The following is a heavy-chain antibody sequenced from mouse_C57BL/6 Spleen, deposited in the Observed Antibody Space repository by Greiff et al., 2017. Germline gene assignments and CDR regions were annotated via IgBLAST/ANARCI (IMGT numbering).Heavy chain of an antibody. D-gene: IGHD2-3*01. CDR3: AREGWSHYFDY. V-gene: IGHV1-61*01. CDR1: GYTFTSYW. J-gene: IGHJ2*01. CDR2: IYPSDSET. Sequence: QVQLQQPGAELVRPGSSVKLSCKASGYTFTSYWMDWVKQRPGQGLEWIGNIYPSDSETHYNQKFKDKATLTVDKSSSTAYMQLSSLTSEDSAVYYCAREGWSHYFDYWGQGTTLTVSS.